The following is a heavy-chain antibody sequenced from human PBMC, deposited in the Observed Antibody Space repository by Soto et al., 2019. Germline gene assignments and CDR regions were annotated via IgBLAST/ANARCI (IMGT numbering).Heavy chain of an antibody. V-gene: IGHV3-48*03. Sequence: GGSLRLSCAASGFTFSSYEMNWVRQAPGKGLEWVSYISSSGSTIYYADSVKGRFTISRDNAKNSLYLQMNSLRAEDTAVYYCARGGHCTNGVCYTNDAFDIWGQGTMVTVSS. D-gene: IGHD2-8*01. CDR3: ARGGHCTNGVCYTNDAFDI. J-gene: IGHJ3*02. CDR2: ISSSGSTI. CDR1: GFTFSSYE.